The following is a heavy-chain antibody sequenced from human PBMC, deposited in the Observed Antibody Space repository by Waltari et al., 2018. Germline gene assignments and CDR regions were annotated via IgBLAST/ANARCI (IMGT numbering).Heavy chain of an antibody. CDR1: GFTFGDYA. CDR2: IRSKAYGGTT. CDR3: NSVGATTADY. D-gene: IGHD1-26*01. Sequence: EVQLVESGGGLVQPGRSLRLSCTASGFTFGDYAMSWVRQAPGKGLEWVGFIRSKAYGGTTEYAASVKGRFTISRDDSKSIAYLQMNSLKTEDTAVYYCNSVGATTADYWGQGTLVTVSS. V-gene: IGHV3-49*04. J-gene: IGHJ4*02.